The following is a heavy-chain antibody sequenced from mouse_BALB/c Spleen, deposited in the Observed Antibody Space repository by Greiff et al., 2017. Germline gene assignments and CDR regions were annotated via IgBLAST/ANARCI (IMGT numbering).Heavy chain of an antibody. V-gene: IGHV1-74*01. J-gene: IGHJ2*01. D-gene: IGHD2-14*01. Sequence: VKLVESGPELVRPGASVKMSCKASGYTFTSYWMHWVKQRPGQGLEWIGMIDPSNSETRLNQKFKDKATLNVDKSSNTAYMQLSSLTSEDSAVYYCATYHRYDEIFDYWGQGTTLTVSS. CDR1: GYTFTSYW. CDR2: IDPSNSET. CDR3: ATYHRYDEIFDY.